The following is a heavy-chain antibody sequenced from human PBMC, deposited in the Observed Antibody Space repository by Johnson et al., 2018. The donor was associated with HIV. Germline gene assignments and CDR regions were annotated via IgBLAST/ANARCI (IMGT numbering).Heavy chain of an antibody. V-gene: IGHV3-20*04. D-gene: IGHD3-3*01. CDR1: GFTFDYYG. CDR3: ARDRDFWSGYYRGAFDI. Sequence: VQLVESGGGVVRPGGSLRLSCAASGFTFDYYGMSWVRQAPGKGLEWVSGINWNGGSTGYADSVKGRFTISRDNAKNSLYLQMNSLRAEDTALYYCARDRDFWSGYYRGAFDIWGQGTMVTVSS. J-gene: IGHJ3*02. CDR2: INWNGGST.